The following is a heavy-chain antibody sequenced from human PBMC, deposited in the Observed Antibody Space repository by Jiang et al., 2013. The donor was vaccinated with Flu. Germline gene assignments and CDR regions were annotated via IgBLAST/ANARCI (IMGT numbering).Heavy chain of an antibody. CDR2: ISSRDGSK. J-gene: IGHJ3*01. CDR1: GFIFGSYS. Sequence: QLLESGGDLVQPGGSLRLSCAASGFIFGSYSMNWVRQAPGKGLEWVSHISSRDGSKYYADSVKGRFTISRDNAKNSLYLQMNSLRDEDTAVYYCANFEGPLAFWGQGTMVTVSS. CDR3: ANFEGPLAF. V-gene: IGHV3-48*02. D-gene: IGHD1-14*01.